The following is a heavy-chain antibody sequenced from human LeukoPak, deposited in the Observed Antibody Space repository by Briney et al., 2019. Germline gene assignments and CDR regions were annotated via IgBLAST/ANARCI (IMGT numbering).Heavy chain of an antibody. J-gene: IGHJ6*02. Sequence: ASVKVSCKASGYTFTSYYMHWVRQVPGQGLEWMGIINPSGGSTSYAQKFQGRVTMTRDTSTSTVYMELSSLRSEDTAVYYCARDRFLEWLSPLMDVWAKGPRSPSP. D-gene: IGHD3-3*01. CDR1: GYTFTSYY. CDR2: INPSGGST. V-gene: IGHV1-46*01. CDR3: ARDRFLEWLSPLMDV.